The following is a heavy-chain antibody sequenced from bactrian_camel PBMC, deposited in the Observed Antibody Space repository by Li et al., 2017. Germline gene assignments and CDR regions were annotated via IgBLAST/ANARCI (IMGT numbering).Heavy chain of an antibody. J-gene: IGHJ4*01. Sequence: HVQLVESGGGAVQTGGSLRLSCAISGYYSYNTGCLGWFRQVPGKEREGVAHIDNDGTTHYVDSVKGRFTISKDNAKNTGYLQLNNLKPEDTAMYYCAVPSLSQSREVHPFPDGGYCYTWRDEYNYWGRGTQVTV. CDR3: AVPSLSQSREVHPFPDGGYCYTWRDEYNY. V-gene: IGHV3S53*01. CDR1: GYYSYNTGC. CDR2: IDNDGTT. D-gene: IGHD2*01.